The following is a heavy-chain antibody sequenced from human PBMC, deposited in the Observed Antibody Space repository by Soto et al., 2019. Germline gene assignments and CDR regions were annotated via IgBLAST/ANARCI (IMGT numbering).Heavy chain of an antibody. J-gene: IGHJ4*02. CDR2: INSDGSTT. CDR3: GSVAVTQYHFDY. D-gene: IGHD2-21*02. Sequence: EVQLVESGGGLVQPGGSLRLSCAASGFTFSSYWMHWVRQTPGKGLVWVSRINSDGSTTSYADSVKGRFTISRDNAKNKLILQMNSLRAEDTAVYYCGSVAVTQYHFDYWGQGTLVTVSS. CDR1: GFTFSSYW. V-gene: IGHV3-74*01.